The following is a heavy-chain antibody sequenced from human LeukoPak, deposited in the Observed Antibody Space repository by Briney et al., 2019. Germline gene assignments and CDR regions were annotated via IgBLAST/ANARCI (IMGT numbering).Heavy chain of an antibody. J-gene: IGHJ4*02. CDR1: GYTFTGYY. CDR2: INPNSGGT. V-gene: IGHV1-2*02. Sequence: GASVKVSCKASGYTFTGYYMHWVRQAPGQGLEWMGWINPNSGGTNYAQKFQGRVTMTRDTSISTAYMELSRLRSDDTAVYYCASSDFWSGYYYPGGFDYWGQGTLVTVSS. CDR3: ASSDFWSGYYYPGGFDY. D-gene: IGHD3-3*01.